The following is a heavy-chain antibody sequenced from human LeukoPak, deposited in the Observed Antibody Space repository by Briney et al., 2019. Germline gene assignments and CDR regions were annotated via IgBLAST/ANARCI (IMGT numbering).Heavy chain of an antibody. CDR2: INTDGSRT. CDR3: TRSDWFDP. CDR1: GFTFSSYL. Sequence: PGGSLRLSCAAPGFTFSSYLMHWVRQAPGKGLVWVSRINTDGSRTSYADSVKGRFAISRDNAENTLYLQMNSLRAEDTAVYYCTRSDWFDPWGQGTLVTVSS. V-gene: IGHV3-74*01. J-gene: IGHJ5*02.